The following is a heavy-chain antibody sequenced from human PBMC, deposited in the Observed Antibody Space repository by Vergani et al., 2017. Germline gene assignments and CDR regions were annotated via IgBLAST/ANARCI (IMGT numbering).Heavy chain of an antibody. D-gene: IGHD6-19*01. CDR3: AKSPAVAGTYLDY. J-gene: IGHJ4*02. Sequence: QVQLVESGGGVVQPGRSLSLPCAASGFTFSSYGMHWVRQAPGKGLEWVAVISYDGSNKYYADSVKGRFTIPRDNSKNTLYLQMNSLRAEDTAVYYCAKSPAVAGTYLDYWGQGTLVTVSS. CDR1: GFTFSSYG. V-gene: IGHV3-30*18. CDR2: ISYDGSNK.